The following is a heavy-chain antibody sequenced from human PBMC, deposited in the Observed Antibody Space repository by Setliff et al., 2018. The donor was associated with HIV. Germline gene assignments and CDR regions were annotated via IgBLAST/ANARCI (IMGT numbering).Heavy chain of an antibody. V-gene: IGHV7-4-1*02. Sequence: ASVKVSCKASGYIFSDYGMNWVRQAPGQGLEWMGWINIKTGSPTYAQGFTGRFVFSVDTSVSTAYLQISSLKAEDTAMYYCTSEGGIEAAGFDSWGQGTLVTVS. CDR2: INIKTGSP. J-gene: IGHJ4*02. D-gene: IGHD6-13*01. CDR1: GYIFSDYG. CDR3: TSEGGIEAAGFDS.